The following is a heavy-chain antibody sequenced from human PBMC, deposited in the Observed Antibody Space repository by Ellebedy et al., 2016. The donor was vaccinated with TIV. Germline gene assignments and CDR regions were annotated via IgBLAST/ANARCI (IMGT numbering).Heavy chain of an antibody. D-gene: IGHD3-3*01. V-gene: IGHV4-34*01. J-gene: IGHJ6*02. CDR1: GGSFSGNY. Sequence: MPSETLSLTCAVYGGSFSGNYWSWIRQPPGKGLEWIGEINDRGSTNYNPSLKSRVTISVDTSKNQFSLKLTSVSAADTAVYYGARGALAILGVVTGYYGLDVWGQGTTVTVSS. CDR2: INDRGST. CDR3: ARGALAILGVVTGYYGLDV.